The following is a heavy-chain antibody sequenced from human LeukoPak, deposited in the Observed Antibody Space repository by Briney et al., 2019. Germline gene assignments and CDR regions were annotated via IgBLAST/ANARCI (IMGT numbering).Heavy chain of an antibody. D-gene: IGHD3-3*01. J-gene: IGHJ4*02. CDR3: ARESAYYDFWSGYREKERGDFADY. CDR2: INPSGGST. V-gene: IGHV1-46*01. Sequence: GASVKVSCKASGYTFTSYYMHWVRQAPGQGLDWMGIINPSGGSTSYAQKFQGRVTMTRDMSTSTVYMELSSLRSEDTAVYYCARESAYYDFWSGYREKERGDFADYWGQGTLVTVSS. CDR1: GYTFTSYY.